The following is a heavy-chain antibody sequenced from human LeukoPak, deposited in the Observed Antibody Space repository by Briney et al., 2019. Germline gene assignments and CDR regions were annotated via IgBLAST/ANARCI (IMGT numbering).Heavy chain of an antibody. CDR1: GFSLSTSGVG. Sequence: SGPTLVQPTQPLTLTCTFSGFSLSTSGVGVGWIRQPPGKALEWLALIYWDDDKRYSPSLKSRLTITKDTSKNQVVLTMTNMDPVDTVTYYCALAYYDIYFDYWGQGTLVTVSS. V-gene: IGHV2-5*02. D-gene: IGHD3-9*01. CDR3: ALAYYDIYFDY. J-gene: IGHJ4*02. CDR2: IYWDDDK.